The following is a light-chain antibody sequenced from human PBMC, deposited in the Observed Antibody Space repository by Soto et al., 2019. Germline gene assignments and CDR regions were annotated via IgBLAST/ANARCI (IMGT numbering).Light chain of an antibody. J-gene: IGLJ1*01. Sequence: QSALTQPPSASRTPGQRVTISCSGSSSNIXLNXVNWYQXXPGTAPKVLIYNNNQRPSGVPDRFSGSKSGTSACLAISGLQSEDEADYYCAAWDDSLNGHVFGTGTKAPS. CDR1: SSNIXLNX. V-gene: IGLV1-44*01. CDR3: AAWDDSLNGHV. CDR2: NNN.